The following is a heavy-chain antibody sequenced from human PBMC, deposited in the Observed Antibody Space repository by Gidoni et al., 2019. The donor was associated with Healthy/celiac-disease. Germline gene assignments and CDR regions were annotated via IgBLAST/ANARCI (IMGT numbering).Heavy chain of an antibody. Sequence: EVQLVESGGGLVQPGGSLRLSCAASGFTFSSYWRSWVRQAPGKGLEWVANIKQDGSEKYYVDSVKGRFTISRDNAKNSLYLQMNSLRAEDTAVYYCARHYYGSGPLDYWGQGTLVTVSS. V-gene: IGHV3-7*01. J-gene: IGHJ4*02. CDR3: ARHYYGSGPLDY. D-gene: IGHD3-10*01. CDR1: GFTFSSYW. CDR2: IKQDGSEK.